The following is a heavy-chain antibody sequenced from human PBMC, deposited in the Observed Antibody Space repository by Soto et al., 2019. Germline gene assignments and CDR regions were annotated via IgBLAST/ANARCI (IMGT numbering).Heavy chain of an antibody. CDR1: GYTFTSYD. Sequence: GASVKVSCKASGYTFTSYDINWVRQATGQGLEWMGWMNPNSGNTGYAQKFQGRVTMTRNTSISTACMELSSLRSEDTAVYYCARIGGGVFYYYYYMDVWGKGTTVTVSS. CDR2: MNPNSGNT. J-gene: IGHJ6*03. V-gene: IGHV1-8*01. D-gene: IGHD3-10*01. CDR3: ARIGGGVFYYYYYMDV.